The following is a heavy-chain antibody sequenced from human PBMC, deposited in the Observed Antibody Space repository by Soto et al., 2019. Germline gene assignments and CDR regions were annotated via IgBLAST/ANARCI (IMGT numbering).Heavy chain of an antibody. CDR3: AKGRDSTLLRWQYFDN. J-gene: IGHJ4*02. V-gene: IGHV3-30*18. Sequence: GGSLRLSCAVSGLTFSLYGMHWVRQAPGKGLEWVAFISYEGRNKYYADSVKGRFTISRDNSKNTLSLQLDSLRPEDTAVYYCAKGRDSTLLRWQYFDNWGQGTQVTVSS. D-gene: IGHD2-15*01. CDR2: ISYEGRNK. CDR1: GLTFSLYG.